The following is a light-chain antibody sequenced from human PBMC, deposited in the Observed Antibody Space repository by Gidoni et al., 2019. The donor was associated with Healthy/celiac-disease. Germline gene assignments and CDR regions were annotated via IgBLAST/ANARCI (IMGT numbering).Light chain of an antibody. CDR3: QQYGSSPWT. CDR2: GAS. V-gene: IGKV3-20*01. J-gene: IGKJ1*01. Sequence: EIVLTQSPVTLSLSPGERATLSCRASQSVSSSYLAWYQQKPGQAPRLLIYGASSRATGIPDRFSGSGSGTDFTLTISRREPEDFAVYYCQQYGSSPWTFGQGTKVEIK. CDR1: QSVSSSY.